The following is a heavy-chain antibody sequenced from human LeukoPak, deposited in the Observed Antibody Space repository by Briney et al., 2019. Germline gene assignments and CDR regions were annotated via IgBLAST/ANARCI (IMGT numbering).Heavy chain of an antibody. CDR1: GFTFSDYY. CDR3: ASFYYYDSSGYYQSDY. CDR2: ISSSSSTI. D-gene: IGHD3-22*01. Sequence: PGGSLRLSCAASGFTFSDYYMSWIRQAPGKGLERVSYISSSSSTIYYADSVKGRFTISRDNAKNSLYLQMNSLRAEDTAVYYCASFYYYDSSGYYQSDYWGQGTLVTVSS. J-gene: IGHJ4*02. V-gene: IGHV3-11*04.